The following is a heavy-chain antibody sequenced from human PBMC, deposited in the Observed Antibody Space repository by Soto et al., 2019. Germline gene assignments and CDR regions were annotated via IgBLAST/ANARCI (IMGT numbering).Heavy chain of an antibody. Sequence: SQTLALTCAISGDSGSSNSAAWNWIRESPSRGLEWLGRAYYRSKWYNDYAVPVKSRITINPDTTKNQISLQVNSVAPEDTAVYYCARESAGTYYFDYWGQGTMVTVSS. CDR1: GDSGSSNSAA. CDR3: ARESAGTYYFDY. D-gene: IGHD6-19*01. V-gene: IGHV6-1*01. CDR2: AYYRSKWYN. J-gene: IGHJ4*02.